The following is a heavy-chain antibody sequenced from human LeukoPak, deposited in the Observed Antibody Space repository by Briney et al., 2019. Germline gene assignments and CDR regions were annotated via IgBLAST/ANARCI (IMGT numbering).Heavy chain of an antibody. J-gene: IGHJ4*02. D-gene: IGHD3-16*01. CDR3: AKAWGGRVYYFDY. Sequence: LSGGSLRLSCAASGFTFSNFGMHWVRQAPGKGLEWVSYISSSGSTIYYADSVKGRFTISRDNAKNSLYLQMNSLRAEDTAVYYCAKAWGGRVYYFDYWGQGTLVTVSS. CDR1: GFTFSNFG. V-gene: IGHV3-48*04. CDR2: ISSSGSTI.